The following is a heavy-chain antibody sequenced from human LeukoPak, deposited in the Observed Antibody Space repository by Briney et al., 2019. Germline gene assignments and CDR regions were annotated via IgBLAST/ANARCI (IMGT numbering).Heavy chain of an antibody. CDR1: GYTFTNYG. V-gene: IGHV1-18*01. J-gene: IGHJ4*02. CDR2: ISAFDDNT. D-gene: IGHD2-15*01. CDR3: ARMDCSGGSCYGGLDY. Sequence: ASVKVSCKASGYTFTNYGITWVRQAPGQGLEWMGWISAFDDNTNYAQRLQGRVTMTTDTSSSTAYMELRSLRSDDTAVYYCARMDCSGGSCYGGLDYWGQGTLVTVSS.